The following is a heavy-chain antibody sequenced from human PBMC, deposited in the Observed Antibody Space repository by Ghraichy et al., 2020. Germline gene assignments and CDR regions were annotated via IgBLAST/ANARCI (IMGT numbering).Heavy chain of an antibody. D-gene: IGHD5-24*01. CDR3: ARGINYFDP. Sequence: ASVKVSCKASGYTFISYGITWVRQAPGQGLEWLGWITTNSGNTHYGWKFQGRVTMTTDTSTNTAYMELRSLRSDDTAVYYCARGINYFDPWGQGTLVTVSS. CDR2: ITTNSGNT. CDR1: GYTFISYG. J-gene: IGHJ5*02. V-gene: IGHV1-18*01.